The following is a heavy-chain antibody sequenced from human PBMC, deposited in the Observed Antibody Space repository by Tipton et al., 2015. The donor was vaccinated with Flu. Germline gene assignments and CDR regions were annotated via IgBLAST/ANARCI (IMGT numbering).Heavy chain of an antibody. V-gene: IGHV4-61*02. CDR2: IYTSGST. CDR1: GDSISSGPYF. CDR3: ARERNSVYYFDY. Sequence: TLSLTCTVSGDSISSGPYFWSWARQPAGKGLEWIGRIYTSGSTHYNPSLKSRVTISVDTSKNQFSLKLNSVTAADTAVYYCARERNSVYYFDYWGQGTLVTVSS. J-gene: IGHJ4*02. D-gene: IGHD1-14*01.